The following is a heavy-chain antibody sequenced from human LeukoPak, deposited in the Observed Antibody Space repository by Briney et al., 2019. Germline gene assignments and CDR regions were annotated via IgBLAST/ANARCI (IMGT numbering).Heavy chain of an antibody. CDR1: GGSISSSSYY. J-gene: IGHJ3*02. CDR3: ARQRVGKDIVVVVAAGAFDI. V-gene: IGHV4-39*01. Sequence: SETLSLTCAVSGGSISSSSYYWGWIRQPPGKGLEWIGSIYYSGSTYYNPSLKSRVTISVDTSKNQFSLKLSSVTAADTAVYYCARQRVGKDIVVVVAAGAFDIWGQGTMVTVSS. CDR2: IYYSGST. D-gene: IGHD2-15*01.